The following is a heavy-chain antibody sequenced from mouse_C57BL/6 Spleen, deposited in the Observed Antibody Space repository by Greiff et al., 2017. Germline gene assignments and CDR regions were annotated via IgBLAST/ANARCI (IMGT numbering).Heavy chain of an antibody. CDR2: ISDGGSYT. V-gene: IGHV5-4*01. Sequence: DVMLVESGGGLVKPGGSLKLSCAASGFTFSSYAMSWVRQTPEKRLEWVATISDGGSYTYYPDNVKGRFTISRDNAKNNLYLQMSHLKSEDTAMYYCAREWTYDGYSYWYFEVWGTGTTVTVSS. D-gene: IGHD2-3*01. CDR3: AREWTYDGYSYWYFEV. J-gene: IGHJ1*03. CDR1: GFTFSSYA.